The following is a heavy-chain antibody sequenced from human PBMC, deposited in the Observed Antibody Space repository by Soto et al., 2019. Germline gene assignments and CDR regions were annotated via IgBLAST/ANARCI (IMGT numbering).Heavy chain of an antibody. CDR2: IRSKANSYAT. V-gene: IGHV3-73*01. CDR1: GFTFSGSA. D-gene: IGHD2-21*02. Sequence: LRLSCAASGFTFSGSAMHWVRQASGKGLEWVGRIRSKANSYATAYAASVKGRFTISRDDSKNTAYLQMNSLKTEDTAGYYCTCGGDLDAFDIWGQGTMVTVSS. J-gene: IGHJ3*02. CDR3: TCGGDLDAFDI.